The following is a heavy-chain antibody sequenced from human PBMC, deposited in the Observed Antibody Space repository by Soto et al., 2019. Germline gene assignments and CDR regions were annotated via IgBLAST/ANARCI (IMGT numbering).Heavy chain of an antibody. V-gene: IGHV1-18*01. CDR3: ARDTVHRDSKGGSRFDP. CDR2: ISSYNGNT. J-gene: IGHJ5*02. CDR1: GYTFTSYG. Sequence: ALVKVSCKASGYTFTSYGISWVRQAPGQGLEWMGWISSYNGNTNYAQKLQGRVTMTTDTSTDTAYMELRSLTSDDTAVYYCARDTVHRDSKGGSRFDPWGQGTLVTVSS. D-gene: IGHD1-1*01.